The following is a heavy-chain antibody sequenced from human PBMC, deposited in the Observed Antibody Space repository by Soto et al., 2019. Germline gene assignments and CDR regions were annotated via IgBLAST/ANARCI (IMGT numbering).Heavy chain of an antibody. CDR1: GRSISSSTYY. Sequence: PETLSLTCTVSGRSISSSTYYWGWIRQPPGKGLEWIGSIYYSGSTYYNPSLKSRVTISVDTSKNQFSLKLSSVTAADTAVYYCARHTPAISISDHWGQGTLVTVS. CDR3: ARHTPAISISDH. CDR2: IYYSGST. V-gene: IGHV4-39*01. D-gene: IGHD2-15*01. J-gene: IGHJ4*02.